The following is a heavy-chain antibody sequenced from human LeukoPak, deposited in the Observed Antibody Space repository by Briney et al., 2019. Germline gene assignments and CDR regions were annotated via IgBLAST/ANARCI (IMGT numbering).Heavy chain of an antibody. Sequence: SETLSLTCTVSGXSISSSYWSWIRQPPGKGLEWIGFIYYSGYTNYNPSLKSRIIISVDTSKTQFSLKVSSVTAADTAVYYCARGALKYYFESWGQGTLVTVSS. CDR3: ARGALKYYFES. J-gene: IGHJ4*02. CDR1: GXSISSSY. V-gene: IGHV4-59*01. CDR2: IYYSGYT.